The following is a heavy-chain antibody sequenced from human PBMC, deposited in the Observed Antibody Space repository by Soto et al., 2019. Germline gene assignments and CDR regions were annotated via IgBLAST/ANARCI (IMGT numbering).Heavy chain of an antibody. Sequence: TLSLTCTVSGGSISSGGYYWSWIRQHPGKGLEWIGYIYYSGSTYYNPSLKSRVTISVDTSKNQFSLELSSVTAADTAVYYCAREDGSGSPNWFDPWGQGTLVTVSS. CDR1: GGSISSGGYY. J-gene: IGHJ5*02. V-gene: IGHV4-31*03. CDR2: IYYSGST. CDR3: AREDGSGSPNWFDP. D-gene: IGHD3-10*01.